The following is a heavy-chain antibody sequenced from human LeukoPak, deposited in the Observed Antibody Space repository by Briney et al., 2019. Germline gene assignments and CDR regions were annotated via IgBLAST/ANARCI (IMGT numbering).Heavy chain of an antibody. CDR2: IYHTGIT. CDR1: GGSIGNDY. Sequence: SETLSLICTVSGGSIGNDYWTWIRQPPGEALEWIGDIYHTGITNYNPSLKSRVAISVDTSKNQFSLRLNSVTAADTALYYCARDEPRGAWVYWGQGALVTVSS. V-gene: IGHV4-59*01. J-gene: IGHJ4*02. CDR3: ARDEPRGAWVY. D-gene: IGHD1-14*01.